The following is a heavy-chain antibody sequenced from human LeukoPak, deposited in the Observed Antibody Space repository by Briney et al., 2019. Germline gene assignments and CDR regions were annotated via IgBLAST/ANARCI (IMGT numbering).Heavy chain of an antibody. V-gene: IGHV1-8*02. CDR2: MNPNSGNT. Sequence: ASVKVSCKASGYTFTDYYMHWVRQAPGQGLEWMGWMNPNSGNTGYAQKFQGRVTMTRNTSISTAYMELSSLRSEDTAVYYCARGLRWRWLQSYFDYWGQGTLVTVSS. J-gene: IGHJ4*02. CDR3: ARGLRWRWLQSYFDY. D-gene: IGHD5-24*01. CDR1: GYTFTDYY.